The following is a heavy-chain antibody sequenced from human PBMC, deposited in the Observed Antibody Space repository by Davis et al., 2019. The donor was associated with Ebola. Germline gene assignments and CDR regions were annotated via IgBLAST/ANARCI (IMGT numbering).Heavy chain of an antibody. Sequence: GESLKISCAAFGFTVSSNYMSWVRQAPGKGLEWVSAISGSGGSTYYADSVKGRFTISRDNSKTTLYLQMNGLRAEDTAVYYCAKQSCSGGSCYLYFDYWGQGTLVTVSS. CDR2: ISGSGGST. D-gene: IGHD2-15*01. CDR3: AKQSCSGGSCYLYFDY. V-gene: IGHV3-23*01. J-gene: IGHJ4*02. CDR1: GFTVSSNY.